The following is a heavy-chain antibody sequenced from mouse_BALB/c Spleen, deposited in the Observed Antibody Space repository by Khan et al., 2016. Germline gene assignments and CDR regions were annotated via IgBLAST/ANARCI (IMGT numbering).Heavy chain of an antibody. CDR3: ARTARIRY. Sequence: EVQLQESGPGLVKPSQSLSLTCTVTGYSITSGYGWNWIRQFPGNKLEWMGYISYSGSTNYNPSLKSRIPITRDTSKNQFFLQLNSVTTEDTAAYYCARTARIRYWGHGTTLTVSS. V-gene: IGHV3-2*02. CDR1: GYSITSGYG. J-gene: IGHJ2*01. D-gene: IGHD1-2*01. CDR2: ISYSGST.